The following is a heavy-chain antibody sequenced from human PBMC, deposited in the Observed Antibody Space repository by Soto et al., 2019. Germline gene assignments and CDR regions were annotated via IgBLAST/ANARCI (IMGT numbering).Heavy chain of an antibody. CDR3: AREIAAGKEF. D-gene: IGHD6-13*01. CDR2: ISFDGSNK. Sequence: QEQLVESGGGVVQPGRSLRLSCSVSGFNFRNYPMHWVRQAPGKGLDWVAAISFDGSNKFYGDSVKGRFSISRDDSKNTLYLKMNGLRTEDSATYYCAREIAAGKEFWGQGTLVIVSS. V-gene: IGHV3-30-3*01. J-gene: IGHJ4*02. CDR1: GFNFRNYP.